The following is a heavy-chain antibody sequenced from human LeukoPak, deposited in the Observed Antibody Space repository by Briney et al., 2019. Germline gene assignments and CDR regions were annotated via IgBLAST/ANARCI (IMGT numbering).Heavy chain of an antibody. V-gene: IGHV1-8*01. D-gene: IGHD6-13*01. J-gene: IGHJ6*03. CDR2: MNANSGNT. Sequence: ASVKVSCKASGYTFTSYDLNWVRQATGQRLEWMGWMNANSGNTGYAQKFQDRVTMTRNTSINTAYMELSSLRSEDTAVNYCARGSYSSSWYWSPYYYMDVWGKGATVGVCS. CDR1: GYTFTSYD. CDR3: ARGSYSSSWYWSPYYYMDV.